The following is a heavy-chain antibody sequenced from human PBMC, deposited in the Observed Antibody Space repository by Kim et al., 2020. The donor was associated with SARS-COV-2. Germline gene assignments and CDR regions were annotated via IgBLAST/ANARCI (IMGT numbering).Heavy chain of an antibody. CDR1: GGSFSGYY. CDR2: INHSGRT. D-gene: IGHD3-16*02. CDR3: ARGDSGWGSYRYFDY. V-gene: IGHV4-34*01. J-gene: IGHJ4*02. Sequence: SETLSLTCAVYGGSFSGYYWSWIRQPPGKGLEWIGEINHSGRTNYNPSLKSRVTISVDTSKNQFSLKLSSVTAADTAVYYCARGDSGWGSYRYFDYWGQGTLVTVSS.